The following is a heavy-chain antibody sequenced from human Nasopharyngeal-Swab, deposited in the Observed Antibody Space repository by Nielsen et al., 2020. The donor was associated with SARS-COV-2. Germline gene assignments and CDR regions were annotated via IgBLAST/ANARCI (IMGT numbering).Heavy chain of an antibody. V-gene: IGHV4-31*03. Sequence: SETLSLTCTVSGGSISSGGYYWSWIRQHPGKGLEWIGYICYSGSTYYNPSLKSRVTISVDTSKNQFSLKLSSVTAADTAVYYCARAMIVVVINAFDIWGQGTMVTVSS. CDR3: ARAMIVVVINAFDI. CDR1: GGSISSGGYY. CDR2: ICYSGST. D-gene: IGHD3-22*01. J-gene: IGHJ3*02.